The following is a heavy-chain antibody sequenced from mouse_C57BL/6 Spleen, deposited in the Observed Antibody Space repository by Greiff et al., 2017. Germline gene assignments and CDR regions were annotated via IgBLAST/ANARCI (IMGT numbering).Heavy chain of an antibody. CDR3: ARSTLDGSSPWYFDV. V-gene: IGHV7-3*01. CDR2: IRNKANGYTT. CDR1: GFTFTDYY. D-gene: IGHD1-1*01. Sequence: EVMLVESGGGLVQPGGSLSLSCAASGFTFTDYYMSWVRQPPGKALEWLGFIRNKANGYTTEYSASVKGRFTISRDNSQSILYLQMNALRAEDSATYYCARSTLDGSSPWYFDVRGTGTTVTVSS. J-gene: IGHJ1*03.